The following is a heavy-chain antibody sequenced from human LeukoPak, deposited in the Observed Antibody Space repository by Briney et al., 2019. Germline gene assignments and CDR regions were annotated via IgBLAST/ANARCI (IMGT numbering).Heavy chain of an antibody. CDR3: AKVATSGFWVAFFDY. Sequence: PGGSLRLSCAASGFTFDDYAMHWVRQAPGKGLEWVSGISWNSGSIGYADSVKGRFTISRDNAKNSLYLQMNSLRAEDTALYYCAKVATSGFWVAFFDYWGQGTLVTVSS. CDR1: GFTFDDYA. V-gene: IGHV3-9*01. CDR2: ISWNSGSI. J-gene: IGHJ4*02. D-gene: IGHD5-12*01.